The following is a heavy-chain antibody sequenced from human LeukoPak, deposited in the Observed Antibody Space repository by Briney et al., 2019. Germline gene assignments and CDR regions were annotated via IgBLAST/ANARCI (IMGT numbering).Heavy chain of an antibody. J-gene: IGHJ4*02. Sequence: SGPTLVNPTQTLTLTYTFSGFSLNASGMCVSWIRQPPGKALEWLARIDWDDDTYYSTSLNTRLTISKDTSKNQVVLTMTNMDPVDTATYYCARMNRGNYFDYWGQGTLVTVSS. V-gene: IGHV2-70*11. CDR3: ARMNRGNYFDY. D-gene: IGHD7-27*01. CDR1: GFSLNASGMC. CDR2: IDWDDDT.